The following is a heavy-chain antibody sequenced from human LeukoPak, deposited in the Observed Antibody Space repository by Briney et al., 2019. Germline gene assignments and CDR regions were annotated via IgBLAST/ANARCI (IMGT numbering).Heavy chain of an antibody. J-gene: IGHJ4*02. V-gene: IGHV4-59*01. Sequence: SETLSLTCAVSGGSITSYYWSWIRQPPGKRLEWIGYVYYSGSTNYNPSLKSQLSISVDTSKNQFSLKLSSVTAADTAVYYCARGQDYFDSEYYFDYWGQGTLVTVSS. CDR2: VYYSGST. CDR3: ARGQDYFDSEYYFDY. D-gene: IGHD3-22*01. CDR1: GGSITSYY.